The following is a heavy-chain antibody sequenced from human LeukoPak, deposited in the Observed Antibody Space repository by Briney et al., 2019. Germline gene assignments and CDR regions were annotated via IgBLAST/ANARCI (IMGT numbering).Heavy chain of an antibody. D-gene: IGHD1-14*01. V-gene: IGHV3-7*01. CDR1: GFTFSSYW. CDR3: AKYNLFNMNDAFDI. J-gene: IGHJ3*02. CDR2: IKQDGSEK. Sequence: GGSLRLSCAASGFTFSSYWMSWVRQAPGKGLEWVANIKQDGSEKYYADSVKGRFTISRDNAKNSLYLQMNSLRAEDTAVYYCAKYNLFNMNDAFDIWGQGTMVTVSS.